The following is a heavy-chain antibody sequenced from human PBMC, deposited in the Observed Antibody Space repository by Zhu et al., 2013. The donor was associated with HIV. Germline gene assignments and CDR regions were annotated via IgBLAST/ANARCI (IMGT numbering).Heavy chain of an antibody. CDR1: GYSFTSYD. CDR2: ANPNSGNT. V-gene: IGHV1-8*01. D-gene: IGHD2-15*01. CDR3: ARVGISSWSHWHGMNL. J-gene: IGHJ2*01. Sequence: QVQLLQPGAVVKKPGASVRVSCQASGYSFTSYDLNWVRQAPGQAPEWMGWANPNSGNTGVAQKFEGRLTLTCNTSSETAYMNLARLTSADSAIYYCARVGISSWSHWHGMNLWGRGTPVIVSS.